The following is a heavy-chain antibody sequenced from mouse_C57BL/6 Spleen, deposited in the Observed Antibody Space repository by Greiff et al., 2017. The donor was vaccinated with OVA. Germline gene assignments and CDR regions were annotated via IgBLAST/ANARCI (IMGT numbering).Heavy chain of an antibody. V-gene: IGHV1-61*01. CDR3: AKGGDGNFYCDY. J-gene: IGHJ2*01. D-gene: IGHD2-1*01. CDR2: IYPSDSET. CDR1: GYTFTSYW. Sequence: QVQLQQPGAELVRPGSSVKLSCKASGYTFTSYWMDWVKQRPGQGLEWIGNIYPSDSETHYNQKFKDKATLTVDKSSSTAYMQLSSRTSEVSACYYCAKGGDGNFYCDYWGQGTTLTVSS.